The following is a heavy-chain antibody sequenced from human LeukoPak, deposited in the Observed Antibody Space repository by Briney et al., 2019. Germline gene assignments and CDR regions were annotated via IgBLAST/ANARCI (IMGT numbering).Heavy chain of an antibody. Sequence: GGSLRLSCAASGFTFSRFGMNWVRQARGKGLEWISYISSSSSAIYYADSVKGRFTISRDNAKNSLYLQMSSLRDEDTAVYYCAQKGGTDHWGQGTLVTVSS. CDR3: AQKGGTDH. CDR2: ISSSSSAI. D-gene: IGHD2-15*01. V-gene: IGHV3-48*02. J-gene: IGHJ4*02. CDR1: GFTFSRFG.